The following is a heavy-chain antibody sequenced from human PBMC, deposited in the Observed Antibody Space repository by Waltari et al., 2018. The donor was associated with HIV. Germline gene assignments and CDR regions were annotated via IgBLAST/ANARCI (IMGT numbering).Heavy chain of an antibody. CDR1: GYTFTDYY. CDR3: ARQMTFYDALDI. V-gene: IGHV1-2*02. J-gene: IGHJ3*02. Sequence: QVQLVQSGAEVRKPGASVKVSCKTSGYTFTDYYINWVRQAPGQGPEWMGWIYPNSGDTHFAEKLQGRVTLTRDTSIRTAYVELSNLRSDDTAVYYCARQMTFYDALDIWGQGTMVSVSS. CDR2: IYPNSGDT.